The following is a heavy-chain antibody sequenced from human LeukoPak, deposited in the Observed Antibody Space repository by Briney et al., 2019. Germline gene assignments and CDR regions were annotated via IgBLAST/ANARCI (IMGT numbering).Heavy chain of an antibody. Sequence: SQTLSLTCTVSGGSISSGGYYWSWIRQHPGKGLEWIGYIYYSGSTYYNPSLKSRVTISVDTSKNQFSLKLGSVAGEDTAVYYCGGGGVATISFDYWGQGTLVTVSS. CDR3: GGGGVATISFDY. V-gene: IGHV4-31*03. CDR1: GGSISSGGYY. D-gene: IGHD5-12*01. J-gene: IGHJ4*02. CDR2: IYYSGST.